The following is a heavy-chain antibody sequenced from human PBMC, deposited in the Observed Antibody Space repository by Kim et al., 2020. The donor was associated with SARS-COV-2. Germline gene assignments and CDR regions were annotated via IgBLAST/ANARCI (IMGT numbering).Heavy chain of an antibody. CDR2: IYYSGST. CDR3: ARARDCSSTSCHMAFDY. CDR1: GGSVSSGSYY. D-gene: IGHD2-2*02. J-gene: IGHJ4*02. V-gene: IGHV4-61*01. Sequence: SETLSLTCTVSGGSVSSGSYYWSWIRQPPGKGLEWIGYIYYSGSTNYNPSLKSRVTISVDTSKNQFSLKLSSVTAADTAVYYCARARDCSSTSCHMAFDYWGQGTLVTVSS.